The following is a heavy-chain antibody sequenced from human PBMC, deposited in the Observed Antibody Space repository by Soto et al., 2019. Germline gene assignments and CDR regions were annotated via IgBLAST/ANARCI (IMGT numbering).Heavy chain of an antibody. CDR3: ARDRGSKSYYYYGMDV. CDR2: ISYDGSNK. J-gene: IGHJ6*02. V-gene: IGHV3-30-3*01. D-gene: IGHD2-2*01. CDR1: GFTFSSYA. Sequence: QVQLVESGRGVVQPGRSLRLSCAASGFTFSSYAMHWVRQAPGKGLEWVAVISYDGSNKYYADSVKGRFTISRDNSKNTLYVQMNSLRAEDTAVYYCARDRGSKSYYYYGMDVWGQGTTVTVSS.